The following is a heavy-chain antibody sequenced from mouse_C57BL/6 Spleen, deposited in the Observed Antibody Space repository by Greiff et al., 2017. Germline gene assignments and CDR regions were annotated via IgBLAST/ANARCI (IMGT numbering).Heavy chain of an antibody. Sequence: QVQLQQSGAELVMPGASVKLSCKASGYTFTSYWMHWVKQRPGQGLEWIGEIDPSDGCTNYNQKFKGKSTLTVDKSSSTAYMQLSSLTAADSAVDYCAREVGEGYDFDDWGQGTTLTVSS. J-gene: IGHJ2*01. CDR1: GYTFTSYW. D-gene: IGHD2-2*01. CDR3: AREVGEGYDFDD. V-gene: IGHV1-69*01. CDR2: IDPSDGCT.